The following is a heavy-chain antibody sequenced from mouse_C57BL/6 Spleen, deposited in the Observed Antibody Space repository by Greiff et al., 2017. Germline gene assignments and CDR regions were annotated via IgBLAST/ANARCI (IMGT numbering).Heavy chain of an antibody. CDR1: GYTFTSYW. CDR2: SDPNSGGT. CDR3: ARSRTTVVAEDAY. J-gene: IGHJ3*01. D-gene: IGHD1-1*01. Sequence: QVQLQQPGAELVKPGASVKLSCKASGYTFTSYWMHWVKQRPGRGLEWIGRSDPNSGGTKYNEKLKSKATLTVDKPASPAYMQLSSLTSEDSAVYYSARSRTTVVAEDAYWGQGTLVTVSA. V-gene: IGHV1-72*01.